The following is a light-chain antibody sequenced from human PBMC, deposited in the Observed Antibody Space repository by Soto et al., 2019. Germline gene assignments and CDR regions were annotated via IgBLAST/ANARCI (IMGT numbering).Light chain of an antibody. CDR3: LQQNSYPWT. Sequence: DVQMTQSPSSLSASVGARVTITCRASQDIRYDLGWYQQKPGKAPRRLIYGASILPSGVPSRFSGSGSGTEFTLTISSLQPEDFAAYYCLQQNSYPWTFGQGTKVEIK. CDR2: GAS. J-gene: IGKJ1*01. V-gene: IGKV1-17*01. CDR1: QDIRYD.